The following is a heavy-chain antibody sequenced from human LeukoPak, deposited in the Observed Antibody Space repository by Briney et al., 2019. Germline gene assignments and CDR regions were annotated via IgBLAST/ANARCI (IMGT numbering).Heavy chain of an antibody. V-gene: IGHV3-30*04. D-gene: IGHD3-22*01. J-gene: IGHJ3*02. CDR2: ISYDGSNK. CDR1: GFTFSSYA. CDR3: AREAPVNYYDSSGIRGAFDI. Sequence: GGSLRLSCAASGFTFSSYAMHWVRQAPGKGLEWVAVISYDGSNKYYADSVKGRFTISRDNSKNTLYLQMNSLRAEDTAVYYCAREAPVNYYDSSGIRGAFDIWGQGTMVTVSS.